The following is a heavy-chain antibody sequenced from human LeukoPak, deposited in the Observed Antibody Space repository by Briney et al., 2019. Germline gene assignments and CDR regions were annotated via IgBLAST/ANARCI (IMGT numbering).Heavy chain of an antibody. CDR3: ARDKPPAMGYYFDY. Sequence: SETLSLTCTVSGGSISSSSYYWGWIRQPPGKGLEWIGSIYYSGSTYYNPSLKSRVTISVDTSKNQFSLKLSSVTAADTAVYYCARDKPPAMGYYFDYWGQGTLVTVSS. D-gene: IGHD5-18*01. J-gene: IGHJ4*02. CDR1: GGSISSSSYY. CDR2: IYYSGST. V-gene: IGHV4-39*07.